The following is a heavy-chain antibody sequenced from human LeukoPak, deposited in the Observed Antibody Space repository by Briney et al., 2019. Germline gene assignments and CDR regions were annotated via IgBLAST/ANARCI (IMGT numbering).Heavy chain of an antibody. Sequence: PGRSLRLSCAASGFTFSNYGMHWVRQAPGKGLEWVAVIWYDGSNEYYADSVKGRFTISRDNSKNTLYLQMNSLRVEDTAVYYCARSRELYYFDYWGQGTLVTVSS. CDR2: IWYDGSNE. V-gene: IGHV3-33*01. CDR3: ARSRELYYFDY. J-gene: IGHJ4*02. CDR1: GFTFSNYG. D-gene: IGHD3-10*01.